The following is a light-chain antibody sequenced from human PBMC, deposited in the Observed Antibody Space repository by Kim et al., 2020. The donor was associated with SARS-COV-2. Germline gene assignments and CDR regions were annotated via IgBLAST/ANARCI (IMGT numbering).Light chain of an antibody. J-gene: IGKJ4*01. CDR1: QSVSSSY. CDR2: GAS. CDR3: QQYGSSPLT. V-gene: IGKV3-20*01. Sequence: PGERGSHSGRASQSVSSSYLAWYQQKPGQAPRLLIYGASSRATGIPDRFSGSGSGTDFTLTISRLEPEDFAVYYCQQYGSSPLTFGGGTKVDIK.